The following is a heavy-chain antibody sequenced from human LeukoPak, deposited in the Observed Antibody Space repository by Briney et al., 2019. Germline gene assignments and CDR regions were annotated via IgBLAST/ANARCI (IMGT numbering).Heavy chain of an antibody. CDR3: AKDSALWFGEFDY. D-gene: IGHD3-10*01. Sequence: QPGRSLRLSCAASGFTFDDYAMHWVRQALGKGLEWVSGISWNSGSIGYADSVKGRFTISRDNAKNSLYLQMNSLRAEDTALYYCAKDSALWFGEFDYWGQGTLVTVSS. J-gene: IGHJ4*02. CDR1: GFTFDDYA. CDR2: ISWNSGSI. V-gene: IGHV3-9*01.